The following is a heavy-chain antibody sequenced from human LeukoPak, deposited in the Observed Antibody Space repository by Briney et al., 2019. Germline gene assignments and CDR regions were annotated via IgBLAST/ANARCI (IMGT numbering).Heavy chain of an antibody. CDR1: GSSFTNYG. CDR2: SSSYNGYT. Sequence: ASLKVSCMASGSSFTNYGIIWVRQAPGQGPEGMGWSSSYNGYTKYAQKFQGRVTMTTDRFTNTAYVELRSLRSEDPAAYYCTRERESGSYEWLDAFDIWGQGTMVTVSS. CDR3: TRERESGSYEWLDAFDI. V-gene: IGHV1-18*01. D-gene: IGHD1-26*01. J-gene: IGHJ3*02.